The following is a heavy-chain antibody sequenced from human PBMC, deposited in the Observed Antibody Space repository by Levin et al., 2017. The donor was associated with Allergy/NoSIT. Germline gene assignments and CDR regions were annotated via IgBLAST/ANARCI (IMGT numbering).Heavy chain of an antibody. J-gene: IGHJ4*02. CDR3: ARGGCSSTSCLDN. CDR1: GFTFSNYY. D-gene: IGHD2-2*01. CDR2: VISDGSIT. Sequence: GGSLRLSCAASGFTFSNYYMHWVRQAPGKGLVWVSRVISDGSITDYADSVKGRFTTSRDNARNTLYLQMNSLRAEDTAVYHCARGGCSSTSCLDNWGQGILVTVSS. V-gene: IGHV3-74*01.